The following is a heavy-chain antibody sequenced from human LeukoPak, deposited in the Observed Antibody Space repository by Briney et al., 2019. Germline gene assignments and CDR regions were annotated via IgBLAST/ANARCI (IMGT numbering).Heavy chain of an antibody. V-gene: IGHV3-48*03. CDR3: ARGAYYYDSSGYRDY. CDR2: ISSSGSTI. J-gene: IGHJ4*02. D-gene: IGHD3-22*01. CDR1: GFTFSSYE. Sequence: GGSLRLSCAASGFTFSSYEMNWVRQAPGKGLEWVSYISSSGSTIYYADSVKGRFTISRDNAKNSLYLQMNSLRAEDSAVYYCARGAYYYDSSGYRDYWGQGTLVTVSS.